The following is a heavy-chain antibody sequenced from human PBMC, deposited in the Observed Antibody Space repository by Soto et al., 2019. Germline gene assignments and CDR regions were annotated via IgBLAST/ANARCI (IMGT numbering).Heavy chain of an antibody. CDR1: GGTFSSYA. Sequence: QVQLVQSGAEVKKPGSSVKVSCKASGGTFSSYAISWVRQAPGQGLEWMGGLIPIFGTANYAQKFPGRVTITAEECESTAHMELGSLSSEDTAVYYCARHDCISNSGDYYYYYGRDVWGQGNTVTFSS. D-gene: IGHD2-2*01. CDR3: ARHDCISNSGDYYYYYGRDV. J-gene: IGHJ6*02. V-gene: IGHV1-69*12. CDR2: LIPIFGTA.